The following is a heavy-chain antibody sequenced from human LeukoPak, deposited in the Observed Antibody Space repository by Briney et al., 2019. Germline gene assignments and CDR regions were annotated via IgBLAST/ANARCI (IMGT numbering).Heavy chain of an antibody. CDR1: GFSFSTYS. V-gene: IGHV3-21*01. CDR2: ISGTGSYI. CDR3: AKEGFQH. J-gene: IGHJ1*01. Sequence: KPGGSLRLSCAASGFSFSTYSMTWVRQAPGKGLEWVSSISGTGSYIYYADSVKGRFTISRDNAKNSLNLQMNSLRVEDTALYYCAKEGFQHWGQGTLVTVSS.